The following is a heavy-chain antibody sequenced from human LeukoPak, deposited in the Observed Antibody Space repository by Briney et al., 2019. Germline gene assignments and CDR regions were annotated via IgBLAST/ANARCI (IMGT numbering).Heavy chain of an antibody. V-gene: IGHV3-23*01. J-gene: IGHJ2*01. CDR2: ISGGGGST. CDR1: GFTFSRYA. D-gene: IGHD4-17*01. Sequence: PGGSLRLSCAVSGFTFSRYAMSWVRQAPGKGLEWVSAISGGGGSTYYPDFVKGRFTISRENSKNMLYLQMNSLRAGDTAVYYCAKGVTVATPWYFDLWGRGTLVTVSS. CDR3: AKGVTVATPWYFDL.